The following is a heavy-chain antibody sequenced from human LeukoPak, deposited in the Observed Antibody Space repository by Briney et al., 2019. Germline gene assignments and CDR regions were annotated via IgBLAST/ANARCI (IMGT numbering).Heavy chain of an antibody. J-gene: IGHJ3*02. D-gene: IGHD5-24*01. V-gene: IGHV1-18*01. CDR3: ARGLQETLAWLKAFSAFDI. CDR2: ISAYNGNT. Sequence: GASVKVSCKASGYTFTSYGISWVRQAPGQGLEWMGWISAYNGNTNYAQKLQGRVTMTTGTSTSTASMELRSLRSDDTAVYYCARGLQETLAWLKAFSAFDIWGQGTMVTVSS. CDR1: GYTFTSYG.